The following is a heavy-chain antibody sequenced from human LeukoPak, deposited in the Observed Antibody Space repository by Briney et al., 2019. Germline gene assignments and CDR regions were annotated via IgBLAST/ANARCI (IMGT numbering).Heavy chain of an antibody. CDR3: ARAGVGRYCSSTSCHDYYYYGMDV. D-gene: IGHD2-2*01. J-gene: IGHJ6*02. CDR2: INPNSGGT. CDR1: GYTFTDYY. Sequence: ASVKVSCKTSGYTFTDYYMHWVRQAPGQGLEWMGRINPNSGGTNYAQKFQGRVTMTRDTSISTAYMELSRLRSDDTAVYYCARAGVGRYCSSTSCHDYYYYGMDVWGQGTTVTVSS. V-gene: IGHV1-2*06.